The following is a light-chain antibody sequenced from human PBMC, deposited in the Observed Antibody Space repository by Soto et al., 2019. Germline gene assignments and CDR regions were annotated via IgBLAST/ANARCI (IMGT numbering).Light chain of an antibody. Sequence: DIQMTQSPSSLSASVGDRVTISCQASQDISNSLNWYQQKPGKAPKLLIYDASNLETGVPSRFSGSGSGTYFTFTITSLQPEDIATYYCQHCDSLPFTFGQGTLLEI. CDR1: QDISNS. J-gene: IGKJ5*01. CDR2: DAS. CDR3: QHCDSLPFT. V-gene: IGKV1-33*01.